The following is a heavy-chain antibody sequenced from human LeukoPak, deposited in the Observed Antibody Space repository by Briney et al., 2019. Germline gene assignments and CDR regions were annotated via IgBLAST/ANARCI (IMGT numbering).Heavy chain of an antibody. CDR2: MYTSGST. J-gene: IGHJ4*02. CDR1: GALISSGSYY. V-gene: IGHV4-61*02. D-gene: IGHD2-8*02. CDR3: ARGRPGGELDY. Sequence: SETLSLTCTVSGALISSGSYYWSWIRQPAGKGLEWIGRMYTSGSTNYNPSLKSRVTISVDTSKNQFSLKLSSVTAADTAVYYCARGRPGGELDYWGQGTLVTVSS.